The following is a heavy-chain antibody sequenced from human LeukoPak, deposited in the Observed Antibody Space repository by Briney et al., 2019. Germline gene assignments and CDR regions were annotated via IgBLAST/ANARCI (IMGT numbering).Heavy chain of an antibody. CDR3: ARHLYYSASAFWYIDL. V-gene: IGHV4-39*01. CDR2: VYHSGNT. J-gene: IGHJ2*01. Sequence: PSETLSLTCTLSGDSITSSDHYWVWIRQSPGKGLEWIGSVYHSGNTYYKSSLRSRVTVSLDTSKNEFSLILTSVTAADTAEYYCARHLYYSASAFWYIDLWGRGTLVIVSP. CDR1: GDSITSSDHY. D-gene: IGHD3-10*01.